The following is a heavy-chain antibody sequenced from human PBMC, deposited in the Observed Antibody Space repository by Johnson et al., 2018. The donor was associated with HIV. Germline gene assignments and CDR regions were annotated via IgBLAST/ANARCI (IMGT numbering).Heavy chain of an antibody. Sequence: QVQLVESGGGVVQPGRSLRLSCAASGFTISSYGMHWVRQAPGKGLEWVAVISYGGSNKYYADSVKGRFTVTRNNSKNTLYLQMNSLRADDPAVYYWAKGSETDVVNIGFQHLFDIGGQGKMVTVFS. CDR2: ISYGGSNK. D-gene: IGHD5-12*01. J-gene: IGHJ3*02. CDR1: GFTISSYG. CDR3: AKGSETDVVNIGFQHLFDI. V-gene: IGHV3-30*18.